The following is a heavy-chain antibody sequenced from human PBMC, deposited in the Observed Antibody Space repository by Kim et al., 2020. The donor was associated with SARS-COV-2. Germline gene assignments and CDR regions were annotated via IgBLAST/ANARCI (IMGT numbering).Heavy chain of an antibody. CDR2: ISGSGGST. CDR3: AKDQGSYSSSYYYYYYGMDV. J-gene: IGHJ6*02. Sequence: GGSLRLSCAASGFTFSSYAMSWVRQAPGKGLEWVSAISGSGGSTYYADSVKGRFTISRDNSKNTLYLQMNSLRAEDTAVYYCAKDQGSYSSSYYYYYYGMDVWGQGTTVTVSS. D-gene: IGHD6-13*01. CDR1: GFTFSSYA. V-gene: IGHV3-23*01.